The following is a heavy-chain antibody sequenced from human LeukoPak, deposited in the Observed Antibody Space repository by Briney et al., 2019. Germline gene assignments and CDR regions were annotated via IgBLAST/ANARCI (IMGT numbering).Heavy chain of an antibody. J-gene: IGHJ6*02. CDR3: ARGPGQLPRRGMDV. CDR2: IYYSGST. Sequence: SETLSLTCTVSGGSISSSSYYWGWIRQPPGKGLEWIGSIYYSGSTYYNPSLKSRVTISVDTSKNQFSLKLSSVTAADTAVYYCARGPGQLPRRGMDVWGQGTTVTVSS. V-gene: IGHV4-39*07. D-gene: IGHD2-2*01. CDR1: GGSISSSSYY.